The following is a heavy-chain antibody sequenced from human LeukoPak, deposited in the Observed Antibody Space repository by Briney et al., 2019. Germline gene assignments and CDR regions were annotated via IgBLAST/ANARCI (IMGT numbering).Heavy chain of an antibody. Sequence: SETLSLTCTVSGGSISSYYWSWIRQPPGKGLEWIGYIYYSGSTNYKPSLKSRVTISVDTSKNQFSLKLSSVTAADTAVYYCARDYSSGWYWFDPWGQGTLVTVSS. CDR3: ARDYSSGWYWFDP. CDR1: GGSISSYY. CDR2: IYYSGST. D-gene: IGHD6-19*01. J-gene: IGHJ5*02. V-gene: IGHV4-59*01.